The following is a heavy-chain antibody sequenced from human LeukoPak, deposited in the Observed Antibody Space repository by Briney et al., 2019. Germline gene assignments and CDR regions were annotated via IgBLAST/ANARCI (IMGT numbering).Heavy chain of an antibody. CDR2: ISGSGGST. CDR1: GFTFSSHA. Sequence: QAGGSLRLSCAASGFTFSSHAMSWVRQAPGKGLEWVSAISGSGGSTYYADSVKGRFTISRDNSKNTLYLQMNSLRAEDTAVYYCAKDSGSYPNGAFDIWGQGTMVTVSS. CDR3: AKDSGSYPNGAFDI. J-gene: IGHJ3*02. D-gene: IGHD1-26*01. V-gene: IGHV3-23*01.